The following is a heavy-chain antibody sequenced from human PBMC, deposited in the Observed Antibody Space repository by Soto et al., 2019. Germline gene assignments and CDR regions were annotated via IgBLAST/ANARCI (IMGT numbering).Heavy chain of an antibody. CDR2: ISGSGGST. CDR3: AKDRLLTYCYESSGYYHDAFDI. D-gene: IGHD3-22*01. J-gene: IGHJ3*02. V-gene: IGHV3-23*01. Sequence: GGSLRLSCAASGFTFSSYAMSWVRQAPGKGLEWVSAISGSGGSTYYADSVKGRFTISRDNSKNTLYLQMNSLRAEDTAVYYCAKDRLLTYCYESSGYYHDAFDIWGQGTMVTVS. CDR1: GFTFSSYA.